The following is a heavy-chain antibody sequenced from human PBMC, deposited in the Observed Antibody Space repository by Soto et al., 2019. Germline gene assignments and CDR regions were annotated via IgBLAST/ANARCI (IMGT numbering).Heavy chain of an antibody. V-gene: IGHV3-7*01. CDR1: GFSFSSYW. CDR3: ARARIDL. J-gene: IGHJ2*01. CDR2: ISPDGSDK. Sequence: EVQLVESGGGLVQPGGSLRLSCAASGFSFSSYWMTWVRQAPGKGLEWVANISPDGSDKYYVDSVKGRFTISRDHVKNSLYLQVNSLRVDDTALYYCARARIDLWGRGTLDTVSS.